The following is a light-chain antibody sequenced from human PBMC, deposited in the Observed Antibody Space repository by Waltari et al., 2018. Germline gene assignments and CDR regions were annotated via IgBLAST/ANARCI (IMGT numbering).Light chain of an antibody. J-gene: IGKJ2*01. CDR1: QGIRNS. Sequence: DIQMTKSPSSLSASVGDRVTITCQASQGIRNSLTWFQQDPGKAPKSLIYDASSLQSGVPSKFSGSGSGTDFTLTISSLRPEDFATYYCRQYNSYPDTFGQGTKLEIK. CDR3: RQYNSYPDT. V-gene: IGKV1-16*02. CDR2: DAS.